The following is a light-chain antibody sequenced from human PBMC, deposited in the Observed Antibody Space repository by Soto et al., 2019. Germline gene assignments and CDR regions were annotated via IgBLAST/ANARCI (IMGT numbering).Light chain of an antibody. CDR1: QSIDSW. V-gene: IGKV1-5*03. CDR2: RAS. CDR3: QQYKTYRYT. J-gene: IGKJ2*01. Sequence: DIQMTQSPSTLSASVGDRVTITCRASQSIDSWLAWYQQKPGKAPKLLIYRASSLESGVPSRFSGSGSGTEFTLTISSLQPDDFATYYCQQYKTYRYTFAQGTKLEIK.